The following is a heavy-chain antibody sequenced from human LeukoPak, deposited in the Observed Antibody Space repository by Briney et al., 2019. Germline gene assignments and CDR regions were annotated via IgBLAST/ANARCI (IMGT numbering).Heavy chain of an antibody. CDR1: GFTFSSYS. D-gene: IGHD2-15*01. Sequence: GGSLRLSCVGSGFTFSSYSMNWVRQAPGKGLEWVSSMGSSGTKGYYADSVKGRFIISRDNAKNSLYLQMNSLRAEDTAVYYCAREGSVVAATLLDYWGQGTLVTVSS. CDR3: AREGSVVAATLLDY. CDR2: MGSSGTKG. J-gene: IGHJ4*02. V-gene: IGHV3-21*04.